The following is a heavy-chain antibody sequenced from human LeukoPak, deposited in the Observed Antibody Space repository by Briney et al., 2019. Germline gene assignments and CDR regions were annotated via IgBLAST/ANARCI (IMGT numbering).Heavy chain of an antibody. CDR1: GFTFDNYA. Sequence: GGSLRLSCTTSGFTFDNYAMSWVRLAPGKGLEWVGFIRGKTYGGTTRYAASVKGRFTISRDDSKSIAYLQMNSLRTEDTAVYYCTREPYDILTGHFDYWGQGTLVTVSS. J-gene: IGHJ4*02. CDR3: TREPYDILTGHFDY. V-gene: IGHV3-49*04. CDR2: IRGKTYGGTT. D-gene: IGHD3-9*01.